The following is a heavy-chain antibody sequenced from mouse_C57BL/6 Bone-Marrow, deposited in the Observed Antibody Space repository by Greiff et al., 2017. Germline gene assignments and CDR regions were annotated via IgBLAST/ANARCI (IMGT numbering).Heavy chain of an antibody. J-gene: IGHJ3*01. CDR2: IDPDNGDT. Sequence: EVQLQQSGAELVRPGASVKLSCTASGFNIKDDYMHWVKQRPEQGLEWIGWIDPDNGDTEYASKFQGTATITADTSSNTAYLQLSSLASEDTAVYYCASSGAWFAYWGQGTLATVSA. CDR1: GFNIKDDY. V-gene: IGHV14-4*01. CDR3: ASSGAWFAY.